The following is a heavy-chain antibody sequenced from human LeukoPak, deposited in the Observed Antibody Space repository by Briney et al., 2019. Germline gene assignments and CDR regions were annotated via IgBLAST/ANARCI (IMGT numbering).Heavy chain of an antibody. CDR3: ARLGLSSD. V-gene: IGHV4-39*01. CDR2: IYYSGST. D-gene: IGHD6-19*01. Sequence: WIRQPPGKGLEWIGSIYYSGSTYYNPSLKSRVTISVDTSKNQFSLKLSSVTAADTAVYYCARLGLSSDWGQGTLVTVSS. J-gene: IGHJ4*02.